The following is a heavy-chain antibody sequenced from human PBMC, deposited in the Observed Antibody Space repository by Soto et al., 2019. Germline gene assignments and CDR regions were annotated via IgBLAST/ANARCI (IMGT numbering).Heavy chain of an antibody. CDR2: INIDGSRT. CDR1: EFTFSGNW. V-gene: IGHV3-74*01. CDR3: ARAGYSYGLDY. Sequence: GGSLRLSCAASEFTFSGNWMYWVRQAPGKGLVWVSRINIDGSRTTYADSVKGRFTISRDNAKNTLYLQMSSLRAEDTAVYYCARAGYSYGLDYWGQGTLVTVSS. J-gene: IGHJ4*02. D-gene: IGHD5-18*01.